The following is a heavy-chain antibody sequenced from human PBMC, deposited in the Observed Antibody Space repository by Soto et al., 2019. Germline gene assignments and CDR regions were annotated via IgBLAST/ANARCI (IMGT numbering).Heavy chain of an antibody. CDR2: IDPSDSYT. D-gene: IGHD3-3*01. CDR3: ARHRGELRFLEWLSNYGMDV. V-gene: IGHV5-10-1*01. CDR1: GYSFTSYW. J-gene: IGHJ6*02. Sequence: GESLKISCKGSGYSFTSYWISWVRQMPGKGLEWMGRIDPSDSYTNYSPSFQGHVTISADKSISTACLQWSSLKASDTAMYYCARHRGELRFLEWLSNYGMDVWGQGTTVTVCS.